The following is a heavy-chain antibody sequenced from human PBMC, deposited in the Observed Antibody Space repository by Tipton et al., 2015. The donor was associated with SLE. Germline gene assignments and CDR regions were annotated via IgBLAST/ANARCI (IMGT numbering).Heavy chain of an antibody. Sequence: TLSLTCTVSGGSISSGGYYWNWIRQPAGKGLEWIGRIYISGSTNYNPSLKSRVTMSVDTSKNQFSLKLSSVTAADTAVDYCARGGCSGGSGGSCYPYYYGMDVWGQGTTVTVSS. CDR2: IYISGST. V-gene: IGHV4-61*02. J-gene: IGHJ6*02. D-gene: IGHD2-15*01. CDR1: GGSISSGGYY. CDR3: ARGGCSGGSGGSCYPYYYGMDV.